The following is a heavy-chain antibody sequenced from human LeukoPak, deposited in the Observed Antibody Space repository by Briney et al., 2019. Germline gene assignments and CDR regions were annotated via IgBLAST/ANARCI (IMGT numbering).Heavy chain of an antibody. V-gene: IGHV3-74*01. D-gene: IGHD1-14*01. J-gene: IGHJ4*02. Sequence: GGSLRLSCAASGFTFSSYWMHWVRQVPGKGLVWVARINPGGSSITYADSVKGRFTISRDNARNTLYLQMDGLRAEDTGVYYCARSNQADDYCGRGTLVTVSS. CDR2: INPGGSSI. CDR3: ARSNQADDY. CDR1: GFTFSSYW.